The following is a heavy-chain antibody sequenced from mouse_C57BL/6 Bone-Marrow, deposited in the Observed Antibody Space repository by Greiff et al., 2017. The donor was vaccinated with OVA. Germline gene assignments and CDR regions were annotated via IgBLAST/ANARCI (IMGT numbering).Heavy chain of an antibody. D-gene: IGHD1-1*01. CDR1: GFTFSNYW. Sequence: EVKVVESGGGLVQPGGSMKLSCVASGFTFSNYWMNWVRQSPEKGLEWVAQIRLKSDNYATHYAESVKGRFTISRDDSKSSVYLQMNNLRAEDTGIYYCTVTTVVAWYFDVWGTGTTVTVSS. J-gene: IGHJ1*03. CDR2: IRLKSDNYAT. CDR3: TVTTVVAWYFDV. V-gene: IGHV6-3*01.